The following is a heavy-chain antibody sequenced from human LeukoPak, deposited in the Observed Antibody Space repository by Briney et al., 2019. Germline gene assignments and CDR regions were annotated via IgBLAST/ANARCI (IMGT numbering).Heavy chain of an antibody. CDR3: VKDQGSGSGSYSWGYFDY. CDR1: GFTFSSYA. D-gene: IGHD3-10*01. CDR2: FSARGGST. J-gene: IGHJ4*02. Sequence: RGGSLRLSCAPSGFTFSSYAMRWVREAPGPGLEGGAGFSARGGSTVYVDSVKGRFTISRDNFKNTVFLQMNSLRAEDTAVYYCVKDQGSGSGSYSWGYFDYWGQGSLVTASS. V-gene: IGHV3-23*01.